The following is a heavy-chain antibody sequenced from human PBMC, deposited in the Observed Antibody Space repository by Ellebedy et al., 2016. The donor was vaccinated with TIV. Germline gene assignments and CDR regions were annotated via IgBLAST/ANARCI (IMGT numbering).Heavy chain of an antibody. Sequence: PGGSLRLSCAASGFTFSNAWMNWVRQAPGKGLEWVSGLYTDGRIYYADSVKGRFTISRDSSKNTLYLHMNNLRVEDTAVYYCATTQTGYSYGEFNYWGQGTLVTVSS. CDR2: LYTDGRI. CDR1: GFTFSNAW. V-gene: IGHV3-66*01. J-gene: IGHJ4*02. CDR3: ATTQTGYSYGEFNY. D-gene: IGHD5-18*01.